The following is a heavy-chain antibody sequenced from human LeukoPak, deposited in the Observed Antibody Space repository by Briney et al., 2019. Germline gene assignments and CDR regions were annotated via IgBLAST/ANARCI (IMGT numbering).Heavy chain of an antibody. CDR2: GTA. D-gene: IGHD3-22*01. J-gene: IGHJ6*03. CDR1: GGTLNTYA. V-gene: IGHV1-69*13. CDR3: ARQHYDSSGYHRPYYYYMDV. Sequence: GASVKVSCKASGGTLNTYAVSWVRQAPGQGLDGTANYAQKFQGRVTITADESTSTAYMELSSLRSEDTAVYYCARQHYDSSGYHRPYYYYMDVWGKGTTVTISS.